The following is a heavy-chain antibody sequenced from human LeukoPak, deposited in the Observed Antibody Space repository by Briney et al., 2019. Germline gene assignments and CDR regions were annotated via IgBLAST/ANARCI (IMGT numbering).Heavy chain of an antibody. J-gene: IGHJ6*02. CDR3: AKEIFSPVMRLGFDTYYGMDV. Sequence: PGGSLRLSCAASGFTFDDYAMHWVRQAPGKGLEWVSLISCDGGSTYYADSVKGRFTISRDNSKNSLYLQMNSLRAEDTALYYCAKEIFSPVMRLGFDTYYGMDVWGQGTTVTVSS. D-gene: IGHD3-9*01. V-gene: IGHV3-43D*03. CDR2: ISCDGGST. CDR1: GFTFDDYA.